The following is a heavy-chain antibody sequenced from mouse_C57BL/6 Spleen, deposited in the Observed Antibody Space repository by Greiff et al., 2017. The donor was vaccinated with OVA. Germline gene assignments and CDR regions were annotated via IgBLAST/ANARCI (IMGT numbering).Heavy chain of an antibody. CDR3: ARAPLLLAMDY. D-gene: IGHD2-3*01. CDR1: GYSFTSYY. Sequence: QVQLQQSGPELVKPGASVKLSCKASGYSFTSYYIHWVKQRPGQGLEWIGWIYPGSGNTKYNEKFKGKATLTADTSSSTAYMQLSSLTSEDSAVYYCARAPLLLAMDYWGQGTSVTVSS. V-gene: IGHV1-66*01. J-gene: IGHJ4*01. CDR2: IYPGSGNT.